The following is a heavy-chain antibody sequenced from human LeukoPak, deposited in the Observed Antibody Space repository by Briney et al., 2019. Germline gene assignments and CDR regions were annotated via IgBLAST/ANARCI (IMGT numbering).Heavy chain of an antibody. Sequence: GGSLRLSCVASGFTFSSYSLNWVRQAPRKGLEWVSSISSSSSYIYYADSVKGRFTISRDNISMYLQMNSVRAEDTAVYYCARAGYDRAGYNGFGIWGQGTMVTVSS. D-gene: IGHD3-22*01. CDR3: ARAGYDRAGYNGFGI. CDR1: GFTFSSYS. CDR2: ISSSSSYI. J-gene: IGHJ3*02. V-gene: IGHV3-21*06.